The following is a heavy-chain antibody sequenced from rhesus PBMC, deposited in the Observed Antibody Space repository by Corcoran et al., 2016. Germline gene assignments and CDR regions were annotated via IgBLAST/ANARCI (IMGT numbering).Heavy chain of an antibody. CDR1: EFTLGGYW. D-gene: IGHD6-25*01. J-gene: IGHJ4*01. Sequence: EVQLVESGGGLAKPGGSRGLSVAPPEFTLGGYWISWVRRAPGKGLEWISAINSAGTSTYYADSVKGRFNISRENDKNTLYLQMDGLRAEDTAVYYGAGEGRQLDYWGQGVLVTVSS. CDR2: INSAGTST. V-gene: IGHV3-14*01. CDR3: AGEGRQLDY.